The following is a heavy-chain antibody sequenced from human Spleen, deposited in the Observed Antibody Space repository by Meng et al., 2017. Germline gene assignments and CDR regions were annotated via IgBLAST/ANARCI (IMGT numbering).Heavy chain of an antibody. V-gene: IGHV3-11*01. CDR2: ISSSGSHI. Sequence: GESLKISCAASGFTFSDSYMSWIRQAPGKGLDWVSYISSSGSHIYYADSVKGRFTISRDNAKNTLYLQMNSLRAEDTAVDYCAGGYCTNGVCYHRYWGQGTVVTVSS. CDR1: GFTFSDSY. CDR3: AGGYCTNGVCYHRY. D-gene: IGHD2-8*01. J-gene: IGHJ4*02.